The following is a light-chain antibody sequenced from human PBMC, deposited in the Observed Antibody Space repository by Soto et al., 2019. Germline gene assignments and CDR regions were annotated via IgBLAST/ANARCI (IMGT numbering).Light chain of an antibody. CDR3: SSYSGTNSNVI. CDR1: YSDIGDYNY. CDR2: EGS. Sequence: QSALTQPPSASGSPGQSVTISCAGTYSDIGDYNYVSWYQQHPGKVPKLIISEGSKRPSGVADRFSGSKSGYTASLTVSDLQPADEAVYYCSSYSGTNSNVIFGGGTKLTVL. J-gene: IGLJ2*01. V-gene: IGLV2-8*01.